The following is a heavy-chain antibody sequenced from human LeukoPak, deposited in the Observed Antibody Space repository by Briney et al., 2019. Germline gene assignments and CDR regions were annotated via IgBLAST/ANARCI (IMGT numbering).Heavy chain of an antibody. V-gene: IGHV3-21*01. Sequence: PGGSLRLSCAASGFTFSTFTMNWVRQAPGKGLEWVSSITISGTFIYYADSVKDRFTISRDNAKNSLYLQMNSLRAEDTAVYYCAREDSSGYYKGLDYWGHGTLVTVSS. CDR1: GFTFSTFT. CDR3: AREDSSGYYKGLDY. CDR2: ITISGTFI. D-gene: IGHD3-22*01. J-gene: IGHJ4*01.